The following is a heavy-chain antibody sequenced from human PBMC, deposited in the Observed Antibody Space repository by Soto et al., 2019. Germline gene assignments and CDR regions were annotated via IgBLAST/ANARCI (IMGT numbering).Heavy chain of an antibody. Sequence: QVQLQESGPGLVKPSQTLSLTCNVSGDSINNGGHYCSWIRQPPGKGLEWIGFIYYSGTTYYNPSLKSRVTISVHTSQIQFSLKLNSVTAADTAVYYCARSAVGATKSGFDSWGQGTLVTVSS. J-gene: IGHJ4*02. V-gene: IGHV4-31*03. CDR2: IYYSGTT. D-gene: IGHD1-26*01. CDR1: GDSINNGGHY. CDR3: ARSAVGATKSGFDS.